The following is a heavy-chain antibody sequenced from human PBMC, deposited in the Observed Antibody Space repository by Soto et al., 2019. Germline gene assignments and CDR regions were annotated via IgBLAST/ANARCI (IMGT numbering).Heavy chain of an antibody. CDR1: GFTFTSSA. Sequence: SVKVSCKASGFTFTSSAMQWVRQARGQHLEWIGWIVVGSGNTNYAQKFQERVTITRDMSISTAYMELSSLRSEDTAVYYCAATDDRYCSGGSCYPQAVWGQGTMVTVSS. D-gene: IGHD2-15*01. V-gene: IGHV1-58*02. CDR3: AATDDRYCSGGSCYPQAV. CDR2: IVVGSGNT. J-gene: IGHJ3*01.